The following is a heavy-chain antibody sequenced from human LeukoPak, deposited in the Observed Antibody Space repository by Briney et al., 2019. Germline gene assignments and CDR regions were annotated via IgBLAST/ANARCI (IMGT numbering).Heavy chain of an antibody. Sequence: GGSLRLSCAASGFTFSSYSMNWVRQAPGKGLEWVSSISSSSSYIYYADSVKGRFTISRDNAKNSLYLQMNSLRAEDTAVYYCARDASGTVDPYYFDYWGQGTLVTVSS. D-gene: IGHD2-8*02. CDR2: ISSSSSYI. CDR1: GFTFSSYS. J-gene: IGHJ4*02. CDR3: ARDASGTVDPYYFDY. V-gene: IGHV3-21*01.